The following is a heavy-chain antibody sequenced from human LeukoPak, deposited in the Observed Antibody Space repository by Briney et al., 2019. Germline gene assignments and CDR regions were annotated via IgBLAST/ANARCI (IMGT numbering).Heavy chain of an antibody. Sequence: SETLSLTCAVYGGSFSGYYWSWIRQPPGKGLEWIGEINHSGSTNYNPSLKSRVTISVDTSKNQFSLKLSSVTAADTAVYYCAILGGYQLLTIDYWGQGTLVTVSS. V-gene: IGHV4-34*01. CDR2: INHSGST. CDR3: AILGGYQLLTIDY. D-gene: IGHD2-2*01. J-gene: IGHJ4*02. CDR1: GGSFSGYY.